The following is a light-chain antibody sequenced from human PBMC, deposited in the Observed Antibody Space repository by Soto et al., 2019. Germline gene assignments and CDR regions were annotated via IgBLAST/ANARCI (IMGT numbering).Light chain of an antibody. CDR2: EDN. J-gene: IGLJ3*02. V-gene: IGLV2-23*01. CDR3: CSYAGSGTWV. Sequence: QSALTQSASVSGSPGQLITISCTGTTSDVGSYKSVSWYQHHPGKVPKVMIYEDNKRPSGVSNRFSGSKSGNTASLTISGLQADDEADYYCCSYAGSGTWVFGGGTKLTVL. CDR1: TSDVGSYKS.